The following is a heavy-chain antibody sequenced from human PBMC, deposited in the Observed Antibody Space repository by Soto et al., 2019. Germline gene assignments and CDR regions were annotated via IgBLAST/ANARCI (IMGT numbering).Heavy chain of an antibody. CDR3: ARDLGTGTDY. V-gene: IGHV4-4*02. CDR2: IYHSGAT. Sequence: QVQLQESGPGLVKPSGTLSLTCAVSGDSITSSNWWSWVRQAPGKGLEWIGEIYHSGATTYNPSLKSRATISVDPSNNHFSLKMTSVTAADTAVYFCARDLGTGTDYWGRRTLVTVAS. J-gene: IGHJ4*02. CDR1: GDSITSSNW.